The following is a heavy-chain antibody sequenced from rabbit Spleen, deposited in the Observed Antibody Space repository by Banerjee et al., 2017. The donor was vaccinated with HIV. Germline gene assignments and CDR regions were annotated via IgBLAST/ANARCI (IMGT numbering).Heavy chain of an antibody. V-gene: IGHV1S45*01. CDR1: SLSFSDSDV. CDR3: ARDLAGAIGWNFYL. J-gene: IGHJ4*01. CDR2: INAATGKP. D-gene: IGHD4-1*01. Sequence: QEQLEESGGGLVKAGASLTLTCKASSLSFSDSDVMCWGRQAPGKGLRWIACINAATGKPVYATWANGRFSISRTASTTVTLQMTSLTAADTATYLCARDLAGAIGWNFYLWGPGTLVTVS.